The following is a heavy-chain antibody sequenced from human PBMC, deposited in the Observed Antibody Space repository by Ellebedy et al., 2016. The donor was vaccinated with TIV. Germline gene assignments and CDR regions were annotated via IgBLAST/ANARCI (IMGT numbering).Heavy chain of an antibody. CDR3: ARVVWQLPVSYAFDI. D-gene: IGHD2-15*01. CDR1: DGSISSYY. Sequence: MPSETLSLTCTVSDGSISSYYWSWIRQPPGKGLEWIGYISYSGSTNYNPSLQSRVTISVDASKNQFSLKLTSVTAADTAVYYCARVVWQLPVSYAFDIWGQGTVVTVSS. V-gene: IGHV4-59*01. J-gene: IGHJ3*02. CDR2: ISYSGST.